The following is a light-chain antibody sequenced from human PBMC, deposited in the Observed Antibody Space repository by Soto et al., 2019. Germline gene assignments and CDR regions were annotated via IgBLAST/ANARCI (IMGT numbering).Light chain of an antibody. CDR3: QQRFIWPPLT. CDR1: QSISNW. J-gene: IGKJ4*01. Sequence: DIQMTQSPSTLSASVGDRVIITCRASQSISNWLAWYQQKPGKAPNLLIYDASNRATGIPARFSGSGSGTDFTLTISSLEPEDFAVYYCQQRFIWPPLTFGGGTKVEIK. V-gene: IGKV1-5*01. CDR2: DAS.